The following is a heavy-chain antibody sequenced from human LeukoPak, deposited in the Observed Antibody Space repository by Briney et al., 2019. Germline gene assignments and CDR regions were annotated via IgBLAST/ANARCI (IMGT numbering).Heavy chain of an antibody. V-gene: IGHV1-8*01. Sequence: GASVKVSCKASGYTFTGYDINWVRQATGQGLEWMGWMNPNSGNTGYAQKFQGRVTMTRDTSISTAYMELSSLRSEDTAVYYCAGGGFGEAYYYYYYMDVWGKGTTVTVSS. CDR2: MNPNSGNT. J-gene: IGHJ6*03. CDR3: AGGGFGEAYYYYYYMDV. D-gene: IGHD3-10*01. CDR1: GYTFTGYD.